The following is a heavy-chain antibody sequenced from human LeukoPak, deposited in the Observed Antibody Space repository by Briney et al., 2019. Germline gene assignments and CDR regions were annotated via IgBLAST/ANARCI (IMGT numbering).Heavy chain of an antibody. J-gene: IGHJ4*02. V-gene: IGHV4-38-2*02. D-gene: IGHD3-16*01. CDR2: IFHSGST. Sequence: PSETLSLTCTVSGYSISSGYYWGWIRQPPGKGLEWIGSIFHSGSTYYNPSLKSRVTISVDTSKNQFSLKLSSVTAADTAVYYCARLRLGELYGNYFDYWGQGTLVTVSS. CDR1: GYSISSGYY. CDR3: ARLRLGELYGNYFDY.